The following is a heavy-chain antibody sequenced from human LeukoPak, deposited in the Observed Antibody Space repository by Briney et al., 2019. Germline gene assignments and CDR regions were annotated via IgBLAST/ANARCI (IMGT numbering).Heavy chain of an antibody. D-gene: IGHD6-13*01. CDR3: ARDRYSSSWVPYYFDY. J-gene: IGHJ4*02. CDR2: ISAYNGNT. Sequence: ASVKVSCKASGYTFTSYGISWVRQAPGQGLEWMGWISAYNGNTNYAQKLQGRVTMTTDTSTSTAYMELRSLRPDDTAVYYCARDRYSSSWVPYYFDYWGQGTLVTVSS. V-gene: IGHV1-18*01. CDR1: GYTFTSYG.